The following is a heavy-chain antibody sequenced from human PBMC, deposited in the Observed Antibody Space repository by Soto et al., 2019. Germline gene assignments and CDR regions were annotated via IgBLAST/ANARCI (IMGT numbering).Heavy chain of an antibody. D-gene: IGHD2-15*01. CDR1: GGSFSGYY. Sequence: SETLSLTCAVYGGSFSGYYWSWIRQPPGKGLEWIGEINHSGSTNYNPSLKSRVTISVDTSKNQFSLKLSSVTAADTAVYYCARGLRRGRAPGYCSGGSCYYYYGMDVWGQGTTVTVSS. CDR3: ARGLRRGRAPGYCSGGSCYYYYGMDV. J-gene: IGHJ6*02. V-gene: IGHV4-34*01. CDR2: INHSGST.